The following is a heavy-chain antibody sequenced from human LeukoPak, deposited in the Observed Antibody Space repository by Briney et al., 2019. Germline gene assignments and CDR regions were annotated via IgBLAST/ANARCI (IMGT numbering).Heavy chain of an antibody. CDR1: GFKFNTYW. V-gene: IGHV3-7*01. Sequence: GGSLRLSCVASGFKFNTYWMTWVRQTPGKGLEWVANIKTDGSEKTYVNSVKGRFTISRDNAKNSLYLQMTRLRVKDTAVYYCANGLWNFDCWGQGTLVTVSS. D-gene: IGHD3-3*01. CDR2: IKTDGSEK. J-gene: IGHJ4*02. CDR3: ANGLWNFDC.